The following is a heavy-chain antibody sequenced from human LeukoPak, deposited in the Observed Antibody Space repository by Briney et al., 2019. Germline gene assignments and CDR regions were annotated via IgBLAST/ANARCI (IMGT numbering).Heavy chain of an antibody. CDR1: GFTFSNYE. CDR2: ISSSGSII. V-gene: IGHV3-48*03. CDR3: ARASKGYYDFWSGPYYFDY. J-gene: IGHJ4*02. D-gene: IGHD3-3*01. Sequence: GGSLRLSCAASGFTFSNYELNWVRQAPGKGLEWVSYISSSGSIIYYADSVKGRFTISRDDAKNSLYLQMNSLRAEDTAVYYCARASKGYYDFWSGPYYFDYWGQGTLVTVSS.